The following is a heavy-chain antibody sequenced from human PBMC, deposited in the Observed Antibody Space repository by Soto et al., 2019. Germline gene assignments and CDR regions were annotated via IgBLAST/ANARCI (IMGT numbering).Heavy chain of an antibody. CDR2: IYYSGST. Sequence: QVQLQESGPGLVKPSQTLSLTCTVSGGSISSGGYYWSWIRQHPGKGLEWIGYIYYSGSTYYNPALKSRVTISVDTSKDQCSLKLSSVTAADTAVYYCARAPDDYGGMDVWGQGTTVTVSS. D-gene: IGHD4-17*01. CDR1: GGSISSGGYY. CDR3: ARAPDDYGGMDV. J-gene: IGHJ6*02. V-gene: IGHV4-31*03.